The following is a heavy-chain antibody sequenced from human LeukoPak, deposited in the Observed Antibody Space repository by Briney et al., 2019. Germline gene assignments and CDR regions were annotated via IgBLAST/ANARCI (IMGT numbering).Heavy chain of an antibody. Sequence: GGSQRLSCAASGFTFSDYYMSWIRKAPGRGLEWVAFIRYDGSNKYYADSVKGRFTISRDNSKNTLYLQMNSLRAEDTAGYYCAKVYGGAHYYYYIDVWGKGTTVTVSS. J-gene: IGHJ6*03. CDR3: AKVYGGAHYYYYIDV. D-gene: IGHD4-23*01. V-gene: IGHV3-30*02. CDR1: GFTFSDYY. CDR2: IRYDGSNK.